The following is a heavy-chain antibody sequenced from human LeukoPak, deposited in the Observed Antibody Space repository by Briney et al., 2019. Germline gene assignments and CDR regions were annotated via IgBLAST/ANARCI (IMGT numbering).Heavy chain of an antibody. Sequence: ASVKVSCKASGYTFTGYHMHWVRQAPGQGLEWMGWTNPNSGGTNYAQKFQGRVTMTRDTSISTAYMELSRLRSDDTAVYYCARIEYSSGWYPSWGQGTLVTVSS. V-gene: IGHV1-2*02. CDR3: ARIEYSSGWYPS. CDR2: TNPNSGGT. CDR1: GYTFTGYH. J-gene: IGHJ5*02. D-gene: IGHD6-19*01.